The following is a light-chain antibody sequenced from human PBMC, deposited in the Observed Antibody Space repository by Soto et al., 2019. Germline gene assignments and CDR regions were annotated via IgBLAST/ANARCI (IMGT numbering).Light chain of an antibody. CDR3: QQYYSYLRGPLT. CDR2: AAS. J-gene: IGKJ4*01. V-gene: IGKV1-8*01. Sequence: AIRMTQSPSSFSASTGDRVTITCRASQGISSYLAWYQQKPGKAPKLLIYAASTLQSGVPSRFSGSGSGTDFPLTLSCLQSEDFATYNCQQYYSYLRGPLTFGGGTKVEIK. CDR1: QGISSY.